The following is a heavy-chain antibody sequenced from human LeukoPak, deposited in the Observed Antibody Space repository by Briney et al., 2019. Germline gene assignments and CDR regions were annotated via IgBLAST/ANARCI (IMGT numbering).Heavy chain of an antibody. V-gene: IGHV3-33*01. Sequence: GRSLRLSCAASGFTFNNYGMHWVRQAPGKGLEWVAVIWYDGSNKDYADSVKGRFTISRDNSKNTLYLQMNSLRAEDTAVYYCATVPTYYYDSSGYRATPFDYWGQGTLVTVSS. CDR2: IWYDGSNK. CDR1: GFTFNNYG. J-gene: IGHJ4*02. CDR3: ATVPTYYYDSSGYRATPFDY. D-gene: IGHD3-22*01.